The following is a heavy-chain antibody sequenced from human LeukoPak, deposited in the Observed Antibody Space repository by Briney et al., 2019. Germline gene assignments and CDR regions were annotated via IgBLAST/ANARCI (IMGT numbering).Heavy chain of an antibody. J-gene: IGHJ4*02. D-gene: IGHD6-13*01. CDR3: ARVGSSYSSSWHNDY. CDR2: MNPNSGGT. V-gene: IGHV1-2*02. Sequence: ASVKVSCQASGYTFIGYYMHWVRQAPGQGLEWMGWMNPNSGGTNYAQKFLGRVSMTRDTSISTAYMELSGLRSDDTAMYYCARVGSSYSSSWHNDYWGQGTLVTVSS. CDR1: GYTFIGYY.